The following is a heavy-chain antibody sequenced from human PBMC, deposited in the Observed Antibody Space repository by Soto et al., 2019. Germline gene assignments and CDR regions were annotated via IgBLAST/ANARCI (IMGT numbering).Heavy chain of an antibody. D-gene: IGHD4-17*01. J-gene: IGHJ3*02. V-gene: IGHV3-48*02. CDR2: ISSSSRTI. CDR3: ARDYGYAFDI. Sequence: GGSLRLSCAASGFTFSSYSMNWVRQAPGKGLEWVSYISSSSRTIYYADSVKGRFTISRDNAKNSLYVQMNSLRDEDTAVYYCARDYGYAFDIWGQGTKVTVSS. CDR1: GFTFSSYS.